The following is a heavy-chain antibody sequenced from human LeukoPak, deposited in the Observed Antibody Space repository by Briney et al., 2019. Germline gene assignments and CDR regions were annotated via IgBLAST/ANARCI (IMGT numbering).Heavy chain of an antibody. V-gene: IGHV1-69*01. CDR3: ASKPTNYYDSSGYPF. CDR1: GGTFSSYA. Sequence: ASVKVSCKASGGTFSSYAISWVRQAPGQGLEWMGGIIPIFGTANYAQKFQGRVTITADESTSTAYMELSSLRSEDTAVYYCASKPTNYYDSSGYPFWGQGTLVTVSS. D-gene: IGHD3-22*01. CDR2: IIPIFGTA. J-gene: IGHJ4*02.